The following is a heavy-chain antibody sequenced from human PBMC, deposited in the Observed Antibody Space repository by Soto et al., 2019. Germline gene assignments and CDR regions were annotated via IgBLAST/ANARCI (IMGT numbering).Heavy chain of an antibody. J-gene: IGHJ6*02. CDR1: AFTLSAYD. D-gene: IGHD2-15*01. Sequence: GGSLRLSCSASAFTLSAYDMHWVRQPNGKGLEWVSALGAADDPYYLGSVKGRFTISRENAKNSLYLQMNNLRAGDTAVYYCARAYSGRLPRRADYYYAMDVWGQGTTVTVSS. CDR3: ARAYSGRLPRRADYYYAMDV. V-gene: IGHV3-13*05. CDR2: LGAADDP.